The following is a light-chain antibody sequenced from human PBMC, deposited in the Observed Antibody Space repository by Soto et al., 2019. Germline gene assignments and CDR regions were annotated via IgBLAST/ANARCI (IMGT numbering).Light chain of an antibody. CDR1: QSISNY. CDR2: AAS. V-gene: IGKV1-39*01. J-gene: IGKJ3*01. CDR3: QQGYSPPFT. Sequence: DIQMTQSPSSLSASVGDSVTITCRASQSISNYLNWYQQKPGKAPKLLVYAASSLQSGVPSRFSVSGARTDFTLTISSLQPEDFATYYCQQGYSPPFTFGPRTKVDI.